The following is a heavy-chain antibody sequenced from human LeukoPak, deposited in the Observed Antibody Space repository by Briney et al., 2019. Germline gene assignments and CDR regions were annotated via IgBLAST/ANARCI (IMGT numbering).Heavy chain of an antibody. J-gene: IGHJ4*02. CDR2: ISGDGGST. CDR3: AKGGPTYYYGSGDYFDY. Sequence: GGSLRLSCAASGFTFDDYAMHWVRQAPGKGLEWVSLISGDGGSTHYADSVKGRFTISRDNSKNSLYLQMNSLRTEDTALYYCAKGGPTYYYGSGDYFDYWGQGTLVTVSS. V-gene: IGHV3-43*02. CDR1: GFTFDDYA. D-gene: IGHD3-10*01.